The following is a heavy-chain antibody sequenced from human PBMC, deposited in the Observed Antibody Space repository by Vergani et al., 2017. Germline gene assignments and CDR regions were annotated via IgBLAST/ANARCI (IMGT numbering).Heavy chain of an antibody. CDR3: ARGDYGILAGYRY. D-gene: IGHD3-9*01. CDR1: GYTFSNYY. J-gene: IGHJ4*02. CDR2: INPSGGHT. Sequence: QVQVVQSGAEVKKSGASVKVSCKTSGYTFSNYYMHWVRQAPGQGLEWMGIINPSGGHTNYAQKLQGRVNMTRETSTSTVYMELSGLRSEDTAIYYCARGDYGILAGYRYWGQGTQVTVS. V-gene: IGHV1-46*03.